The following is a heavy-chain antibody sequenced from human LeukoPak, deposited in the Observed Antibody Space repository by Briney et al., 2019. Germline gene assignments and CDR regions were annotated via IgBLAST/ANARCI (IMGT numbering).Heavy chain of an antibody. CDR3: ARDSQVLLGGAFDI. CDR1: GGSISSSSYY. J-gene: IGHJ3*02. CDR2: IYYSGST. V-gene: IGHV4-39*07. D-gene: IGHD1-26*01. Sequence: PSETLSLTCTVSGGSISSSSYYWGWIRQPPGKGLEWIGSIYYSGSTYYNPSLKSRVTISVDKSKNQFSLKLSSVTAADTAVYYCARDSQVLLGGAFDIWGQGTMVTVSS.